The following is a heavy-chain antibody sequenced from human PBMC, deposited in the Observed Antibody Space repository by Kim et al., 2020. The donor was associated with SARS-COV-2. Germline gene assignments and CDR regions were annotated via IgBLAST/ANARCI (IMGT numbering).Heavy chain of an antibody. Sequence: GGSLRLSCAASGFTFSSFAMIWVRQAPGKGLEWVSAITSSASSTNYAASVKGRFTISRDNSKNTLYLQMNSLRAEDTAVYYCAKLAGSQPRDYWGQGTLVTVSS. J-gene: IGHJ4*02. CDR1: GFTFSSFA. CDR3: AKLAGSQPRDY. D-gene: IGHD1-26*01. CDR2: ITSSASST. V-gene: IGHV3-23*01.